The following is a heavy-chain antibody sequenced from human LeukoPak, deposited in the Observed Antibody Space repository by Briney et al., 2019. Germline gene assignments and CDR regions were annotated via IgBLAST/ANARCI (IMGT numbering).Heavy chain of an antibody. V-gene: IGHV1-46*01. J-gene: IGHJ6*03. Sequence: ASVKVSCKASGYTFTRHFMHWVRQAPGQGLEWMGIINPSGGSTTYTQKFQGRVTMTRDMSTSTVYMELSSLRSEDTAVYYCARDLEGIVATSGLYYYYMDVWGKGTTVTVSS. CDR1: GYTFTRHF. D-gene: IGHD5-12*01. CDR2: INPSGGST. CDR3: ARDLEGIVATSGLYYYYMDV.